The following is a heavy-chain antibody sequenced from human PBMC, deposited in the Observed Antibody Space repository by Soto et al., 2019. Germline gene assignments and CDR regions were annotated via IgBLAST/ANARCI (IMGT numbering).Heavy chain of an antibody. CDR1: GFSFSSYE. CDR2: ISTGGGAI. Sequence: EVQLVESGGGLVQPGGSLRLSCEASGFSFSSYEMNWVRQAPGKGLEWVSYISTGGGAIHYADSVKGRFTVSRDNAKSALYLQINSRRAEATAFFYCARDIGGGNWFDPWGQGTLVTVSS. V-gene: IGHV3-48*03. J-gene: IGHJ5*02. CDR3: ARDIGGGNWFDP. D-gene: IGHD1-26*01.